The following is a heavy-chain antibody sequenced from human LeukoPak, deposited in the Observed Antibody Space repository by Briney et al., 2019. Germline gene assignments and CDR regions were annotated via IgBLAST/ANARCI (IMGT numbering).Heavy chain of an antibody. CDR3: ARPRWLQFGPHDS. Sequence: GGSLRLSCAAPGFTLSTFWISWVRQSPGKGLEWVANIKQDESEKYYVDSVKGRFTISRDNAKNSLYLQMNSLRAEDTAVYYCARPRWLQFGPHDSWGQGTLVTVSS. D-gene: IGHD5-24*01. J-gene: IGHJ4*02. V-gene: IGHV3-7*01. CDR2: IKQDESEK. CDR1: GFTLSTFW.